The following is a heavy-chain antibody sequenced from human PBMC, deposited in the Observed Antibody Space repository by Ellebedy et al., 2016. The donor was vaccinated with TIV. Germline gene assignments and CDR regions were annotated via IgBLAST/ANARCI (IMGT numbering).Heavy chain of an antibody. J-gene: IGHJ4*02. CDR3: ARDGDGRYCNSTSCPRLTFDY. Sequence: AASLKVSCKASGGTFSSYAISWVRQAPGQGLEWMGRIIPILGIANYAQKFQGRVTITADKSTSTAYMELSSLRSEDTAVYYCARDGDGRYCNSTSCPRLTFDYWGQGLLVTVSS. D-gene: IGHD2-2*01. CDR2: IIPILGIA. CDR1: GGTFSSYA. V-gene: IGHV1-69*04.